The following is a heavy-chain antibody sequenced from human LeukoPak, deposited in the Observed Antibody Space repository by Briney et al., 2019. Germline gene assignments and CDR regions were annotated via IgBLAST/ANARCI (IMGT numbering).Heavy chain of an antibody. J-gene: IGHJ4*02. CDR1: GGSISSYY. D-gene: IGHD3-22*01. Sequence: SETLSLTCTVSGGSISSYYWSWIRQPPGKGLERMGYIYYSGSTNYNPSLTSRVTISVDTSKNQFSLKLSSVTAADTAVYYCASAGTLYYYDSSGYYSLDYWGQGTLVTVSS. CDR2: IYYSGST. CDR3: ASAGTLYYYDSSGYYSLDY. V-gene: IGHV4-59*01.